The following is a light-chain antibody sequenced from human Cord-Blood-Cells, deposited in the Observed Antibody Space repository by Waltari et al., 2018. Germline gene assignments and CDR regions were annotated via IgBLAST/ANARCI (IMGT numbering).Light chain of an antibody. CDR2: EGS. J-gene: IGLJ3*02. Sequence: QSALTQPASVSGSPGQSTTISCPGTSSDVGRYNLVSWYQQHPGKAPQRMIYEGSKRPSGVSNRFSGSKSGNTASLTISGLQAEDEADYYCCSYAGSSTWVFGGGTKLTVL. CDR1: SSDVGRYNL. CDR3: CSYAGSSTWV. V-gene: IGLV2-23*01.